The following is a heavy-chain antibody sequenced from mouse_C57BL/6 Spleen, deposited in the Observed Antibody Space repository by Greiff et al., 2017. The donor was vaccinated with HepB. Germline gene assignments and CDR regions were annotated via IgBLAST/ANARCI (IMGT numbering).Heavy chain of an antibody. J-gene: IGHJ4*01. CDR2: INPNNGGT. CDR1: GYTFTDYY. V-gene: IGHV1-26*01. CDR3: ARSPYDYAMDY. Sequence: VQLQQSGPELVKPGASVKISCKASGYTFTDYYMNWVKQSHGKSLEWIGDINPNNGGTSYNQKFKGKATLTVDKSSSTAYMELRSLTSEDSAVYYCARSPYDYAMDYWGQGTSVTVSS.